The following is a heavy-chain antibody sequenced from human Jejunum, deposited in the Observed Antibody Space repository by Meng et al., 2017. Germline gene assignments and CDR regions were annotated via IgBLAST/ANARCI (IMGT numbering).Heavy chain of an antibody. Sequence: GESLKISCAASGFTFSNHGIYWVRQAPDKGLEWVAVVSSDGNNTIYVDSVKGRLTISRDNSKNTLSLQMNTLELDDTALYYCAKRRPLGATSGSLDVCGQGTMVTVSS. J-gene: IGHJ3*01. V-gene: IGHV3-30*19. CDR3: AKRRPLGATSGSLDV. CDR2: VSSDGNNT. D-gene: IGHD1-26*01. CDR1: GFTFSNHG.